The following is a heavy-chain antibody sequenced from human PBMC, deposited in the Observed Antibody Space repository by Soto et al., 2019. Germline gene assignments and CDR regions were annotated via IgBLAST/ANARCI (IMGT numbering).Heavy chain of an antibody. Sequence: XXTLSLPCTVSGGSISSYYWSWIRQPPGKGLEWIGYIYYSGSTNYNPSLKSRVTISVDTSKNQFSLKLSSVTAAETAVYYCARDRSIWSGSYYYYMDVWGKGTTVTVSS. CDR1: GGSISSYY. J-gene: IGHJ6*03. CDR3: ARDRSIWSGSYYYYMDV. CDR2: IYYSGST. D-gene: IGHD3-3*01. V-gene: IGHV4-59*01.